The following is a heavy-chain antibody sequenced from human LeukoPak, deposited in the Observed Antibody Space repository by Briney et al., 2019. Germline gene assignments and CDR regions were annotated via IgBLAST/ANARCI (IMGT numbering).Heavy chain of an antibody. V-gene: IGHV3-23*01. CDR1: GITLSNYG. CDR3: ARDSGRVNY. CDR2: ISGSGGGT. Sequence: PGGSLRLSCAVSGITLSNYGMSWVRQAPGKGLEWVAGISGSGGGTKYADSVKGRFTISRDNPKNTLYLQMNSLRAEDTAVYYCARDSGRVNYWGQGTLVTVSS. J-gene: IGHJ4*02. D-gene: IGHD6-19*01.